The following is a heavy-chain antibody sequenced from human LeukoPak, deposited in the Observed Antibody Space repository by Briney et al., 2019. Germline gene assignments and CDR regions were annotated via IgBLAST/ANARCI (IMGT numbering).Heavy chain of an antibody. CDR2: IYYSGST. CDR3: ASFVCSSTSCYGGYQLDWFDP. V-gene: IGHV4-31*03. Sequence: PSQTLSLTCTVSGGSISSGGYYWSWIRQHPGKGLEWIGYIYYSGSTYYNPSFKSRVTISVDTSKNQFSLKLSSVTAADTAVYYCASFVCSSTSCYGGYQLDWFDPWGQGTLVTVSS. CDR1: GGSISSGGYY. D-gene: IGHD2-2*01. J-gene: IGHJ5*02.